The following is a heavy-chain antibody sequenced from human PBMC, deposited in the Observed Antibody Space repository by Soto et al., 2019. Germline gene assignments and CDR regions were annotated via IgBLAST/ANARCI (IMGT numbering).Heavy chain of an antibody. V-gene: IGHV5-51*01. J-gene: IGHJ6*02. Sequence: GESLKISCKASGYSFTSYWIGWVRQMPGKGLEWMGIIYPSDYDTRYSPSFQGQVTISADKSITTAYPHWRSLKASDSAMYYCVRHSGSSGWYPETTQYFFYTGMDVWGQGTTVTVSS. CDR3: VRHSGSSGWYPETTQYFFYTGMDV. D-gene: IGHD6-19*01. CDR1: GYSFTSYW. CDR2: IYPSDYDT.